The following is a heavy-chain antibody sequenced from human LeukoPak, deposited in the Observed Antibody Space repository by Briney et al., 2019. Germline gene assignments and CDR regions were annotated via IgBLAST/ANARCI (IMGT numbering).Heavy chain of an antibody. CDR2: IIPILGIA. CDR1: GGTFSSYA. V-gene: IGHV1-69*04. CDR3: ARAIKRSVVPAAHPWAFDI. Sequence: SVKVSCKASGGTFSSYAISWVRQAPGQGLEWMGRIIPILGIANYAQKFQGRVTITADKSTSTAYMELSSLRSEDTAVYYCARAIKRSVVPAAHPWAFDIWGQGTMVTVSS. D-gene: IGHD2-2*01. J-gene: IGHJ3*02.